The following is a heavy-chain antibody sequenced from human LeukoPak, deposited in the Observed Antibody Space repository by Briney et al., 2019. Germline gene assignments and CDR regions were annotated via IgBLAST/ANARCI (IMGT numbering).Heavy chain of an antibody. CDR1: GFTFSSYS. Sequence: GGSLRLSCAASGFTFSSYSMNWIRQAPGKGPEWVSYISSSSSTIYYADSVKGRFTISRDNAKNSLYLQMNSLRDEDTAVYYCARSVSIAAAGSFDYWGQGTLVTVSS. V-gene: IGHV3-48*02. J-gene: IGHJ4*02. CDR2: ISSSSSTI. D-gene: IGHD6-13*01. CDR3: ARSVSIAAAGSFDY.